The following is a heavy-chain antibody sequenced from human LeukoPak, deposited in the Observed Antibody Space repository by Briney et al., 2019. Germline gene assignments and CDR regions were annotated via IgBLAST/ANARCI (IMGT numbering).Heavy chain of an antibody. J-gene: IGHJ4*02. V-gene: IGHV4-34*01. CDR3: ARSMYYYDSSGLGY. D-gene: IGHD3-22*01. Sequence: KPSETLSLTCAVYGGSFSGYYWSWLRQPPGKGLEWIGEINHSGSTNYNPSLKSRVTISVDTSKSQFSLRLSSVTAADTAVYYCARSMYYYDSSGLGYWGQGTLVTVSS. CDR2: INHSGST. CDR1: GGSFSGYY.